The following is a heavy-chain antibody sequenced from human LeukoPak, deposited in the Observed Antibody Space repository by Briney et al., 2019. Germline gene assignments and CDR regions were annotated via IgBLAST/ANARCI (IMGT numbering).Heavy chain of an antibody. V-gene: IGHV3-23*01. CDR2: MSGGGGVT. J-gene: IGHJ4*02. CDR1: GFTFSSYA. D-gene: IGHD5-12*01. CDR3: AKEPRVATIEIFDY. Sequence: GVSLRLSCAASGFTFSSYAMSWVRQAPGKGLEWVSSMSGGGGVTYYADSVKGRFTISRDNSKNTVYLQMNSLRAEDTAVYYCAKEPRVATIEIFDYWGQGTLVTVSS.